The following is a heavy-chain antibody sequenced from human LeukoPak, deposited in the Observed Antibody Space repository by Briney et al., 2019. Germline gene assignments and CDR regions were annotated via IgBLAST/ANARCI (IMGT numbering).Heavy chain of an antibody. Sequence: GASVKVSCKASGGTFSSYAISWVRQAPGQGLEWMGGIIPIFGTANYAQKFQGRVTITADKSTSTAYMELSSLRSEDTAVYYCASLWYEGDHWFDPWGQGTLVTVSS. CDR3: ASLWYEGDHWFDP. V-gene: IGHV1-69*06. J-gene: IGHJ5*02. D-gene: IGHD2-15*01. CDR2: IIPIFGTA. CDR1: GGTFSSYA.